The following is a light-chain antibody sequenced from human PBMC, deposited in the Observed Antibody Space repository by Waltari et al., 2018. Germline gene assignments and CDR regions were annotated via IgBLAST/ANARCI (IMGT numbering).Light chain of an antibody. V-gene: IGKV2-30*01. CDR1: QSLVSGDGNTY. CDR3: IYGSHFPFT. Sequence: DVVMTQSPLSLPVTLGQPASISCRSSQSLVSGDGNTYFNWFHQRPGHSPRRLIYRVSDRDSGVLDSFIGSGSGTYFILRISSVYAEDVGVYYCIYGSHFPFTFGQGTKVEIK. J-gene: IGKJ1*01. CDR2: RVS.